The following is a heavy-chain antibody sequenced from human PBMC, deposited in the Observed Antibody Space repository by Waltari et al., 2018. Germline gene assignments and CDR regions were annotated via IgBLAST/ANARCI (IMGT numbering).Heavy chain of an antibody. V-gene: IGHV3-30-3*01. J-gene: IGHJ4*02. CDR1: GFTFSSYA. Sequence: QVQLVESGGGVVQPGRSLRLSCAASGFTFSSYAMHWDRQAPGKGLEWVAVISYDGSNKYYADSVKGRFTISRDNSKNTLYLQMNSLRAEDTAVYYCARFLPNIYYFDYWGQGTLVTVSS. CDR3: ARFLPNIYYFDY. CDR2: ISYDGSNK. D-gene: IGHD5-12*01.